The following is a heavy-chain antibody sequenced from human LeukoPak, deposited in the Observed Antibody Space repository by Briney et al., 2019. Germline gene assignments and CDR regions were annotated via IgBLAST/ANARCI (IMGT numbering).Heavy chain of an antibody. J-gene: IGHJ4*02. V-gene: IGHV5-51*01. CDR1: GYSFTSYW. D-gene: IGHD6-13*01. Sequence: PGESLKISCKGSGYSFTSYWIGWVRQMPGKGLEWMGVISPRDSDTRYSPSFQGQITISADKSINTAYLQWSSLKASDTAIYYCARTQDRIAARSWGQGTLVTVSS. CDR3: ARTQDRIAARS. CDR2: ISPRDSDT.